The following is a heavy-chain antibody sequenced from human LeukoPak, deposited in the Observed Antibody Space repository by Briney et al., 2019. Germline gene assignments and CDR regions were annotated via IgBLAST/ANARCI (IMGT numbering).Heavy chain of an antibody. Sequence: GRSLRLSCAASGFTFSSYAMHWVRQAPGKGLEWVAVISYDGSNKYYADSVKGRFTISRDNSKNTLHLQMNSLRAEDTAVYYCASLARGVIIKSDNDPWGQGTLVTVSS. J-gene: IGHJ5*02. CDR2: ISYDGSNK. V-gene: IGHV3-30-3*01. CDR1: GFTFSSYA. D-gene: IGHD3-10*01. CDR3: ASLARGVIIKSDNDP.